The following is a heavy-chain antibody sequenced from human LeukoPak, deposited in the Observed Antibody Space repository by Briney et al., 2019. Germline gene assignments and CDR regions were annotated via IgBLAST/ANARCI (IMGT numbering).Heavy chain of an antibody. V-gene: IGHV4-34*01. Sequence: ASETLSLTCAVYGGSFSGYYWSWIRQPPGKGLEWIGEINHSGNTNYNPSLKSRVTISVDTSKNQFSLKLSSVTAADTAVYYCARGRGFLSSPIDYWGQGTLVTVSS. CDR1: GGSFSGYY. CDR3: ARGRGFLSSPIDY. CDR2: INHSGNT. J-gene: IGHJ4*02. D-gene: IGHD3-10*01.